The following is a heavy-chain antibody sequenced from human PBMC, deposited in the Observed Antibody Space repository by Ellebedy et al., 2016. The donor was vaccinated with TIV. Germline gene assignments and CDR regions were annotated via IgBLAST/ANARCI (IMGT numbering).Heavy chain of an antibody. Sequence: PGGSLRLSCAASGFSVTNNYMTWVRQAPGKGLEWVSVIHASGTTYYAESVKGRFTISRDNSKNTLYLQMNSLRPEDTAVYYCAKELRGGPAGSNYWGQGTLVIVSA. D-gene: IGHD3-16*01. CDR1: GFSVTNNY. V-gene: IGHV3-66*03. J-gene: IGHJ4*02. CDR3: AKELRGGPAGSNY. CDR2: IHASGTT.